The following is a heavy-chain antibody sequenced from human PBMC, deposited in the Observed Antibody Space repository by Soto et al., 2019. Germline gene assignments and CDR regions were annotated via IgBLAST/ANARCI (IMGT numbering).Heavy chain of an antibody. J-gene: IGHJ6*02. CDR3: ARGAAAGSYYYYGMDV. Sequence: QVQLVESGGGVVQPGRSLRLSCEASGFTFSSYGMHWVRQAPGKGLEWVAVIWYDGSNKYYADSVKGRFTISRDNSKNTLYLQMNSLRAEDTAVYYCARGAAAGSYYYYGMDVWGQGTTVTVSS. CDR1: GFTFSSYG. CDR2: IWYDGSNK. D-gene: IGHD6-13*01. V-gene: IGHV3-33*01.